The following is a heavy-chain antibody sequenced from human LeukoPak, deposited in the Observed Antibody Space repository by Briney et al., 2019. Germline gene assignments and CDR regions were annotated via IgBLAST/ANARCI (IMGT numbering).Heavy chain of an antibody. CDR3: ARKRIVTIFGVVIMGDFDY. J-gene: IGHJ4*02. V-gene: IGHV4-34*01. CDR2: INHSGST. Sequence: SETLSLTCAVYGGSFSGYYWSWIRQPPGKGLEWIGEINHSGSTNYNPSPKSRVTISVDTSKNQFSLKLSSVTAADTAVYYCARKRIVTIFGVVIMGDFDYWGQGTLVTVSS. D-gene: IGHD3-3*01. CDR1: GGSFSGYY.